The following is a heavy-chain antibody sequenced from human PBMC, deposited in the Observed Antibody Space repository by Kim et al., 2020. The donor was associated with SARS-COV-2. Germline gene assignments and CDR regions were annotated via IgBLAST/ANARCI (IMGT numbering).Heavy chain of an antibody. CDR3: AKDNDYGDYVFLDY. V-gene: IGHV3-23*01. Sequence: ADTVKGRLTISRDNSKNTLYLQMNSLRAEDTAVYYCAKDNDYGDYVFLDYWGQGTLVTVSS. D-gene: IGHD4-17*01. J-gene: IGHJ4*02.